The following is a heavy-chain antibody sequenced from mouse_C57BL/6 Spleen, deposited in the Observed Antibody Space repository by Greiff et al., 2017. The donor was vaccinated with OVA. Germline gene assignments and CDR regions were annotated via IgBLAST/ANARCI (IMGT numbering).Heavy chain of an antibody. J-gene: IGHJ4*01. V-gene: IGHV5-15*01. Sequence: EVQRVESGGGLVQPGGSLKLSCAASGFTFSDYGLAWVRQAPRKGPEWVAFLSNLAYSIYYADTVTGRFTISRENAKNTLYLEMSSLRSEDTAMYYCARTNWDYAMDYWGQGTSVTVSS. CDR1: GFTFSDYG. D-gene: IGHD4-1*01. CDR2: LSNLAYSI. CDR3: ARTNWDYAMDY.